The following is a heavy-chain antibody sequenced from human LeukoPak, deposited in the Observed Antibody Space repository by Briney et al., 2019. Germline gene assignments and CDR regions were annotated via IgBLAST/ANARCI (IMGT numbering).Heavy chain of an antibody. Sequence: GGSLRLSCVASGFPFNTYAIHWVRQAPGKGLEWVAVISYDGSNTYYEDSVKGRFTISRDNSKNTLYLQMNSLRAEDMAVYYCTREEWYYFDYWGQGTLVTVSS. CDR1: GFPFNTYA. V-gene: IGHV3-30-3*01. CDR2: ISYDGSNT. D-gene: IGHD3-3*01. J-gene: IGHJ4*02. CDR3: TREEWYYFDY.